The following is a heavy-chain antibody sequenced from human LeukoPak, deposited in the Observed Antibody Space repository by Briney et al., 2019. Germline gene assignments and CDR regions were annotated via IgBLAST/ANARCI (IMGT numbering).Heavy chain of an antibody. CDR2: ISYDGSHT. J-gene: IGHJ6*03. D-gene: IGHD6-13*01. CDR1: GFIFSNFG. V-gene: IGHV3-30*01. CDR3: AREEQELVRDYYYYMDV. Sequence: GGSLRLSCAASGFIFSNFGMHWVRQAPGKGLEWVALISYDGSHTYYADSMKGRFTISRDNSRNVLYLQMTSLRGDDSAVYYCAREEQELVRDYYYYMDVGGKGTTVTVSS.